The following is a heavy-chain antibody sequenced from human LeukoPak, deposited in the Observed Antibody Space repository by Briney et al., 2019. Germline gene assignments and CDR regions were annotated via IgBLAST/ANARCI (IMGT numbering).Heavy chain of an antibody. CDR3: ARGIGRPRQKYSSGYYLRSCWFDP. J-gene: IGHJ5*02. V-gene: IGHV4-34*01. D-gene: IGHD3-22*01. CDR1: GGSFSGYY. Sequence: PSETLSLTCAVYGGSFSGYYWSWIRQPPGKGLEWIGEINHSGSTNYNPSLKSRVTISVDTSKNQFSLKLSSVTAADTAVYYCARGIGRPRQKYSSGYYLRSCWFDPWGQGTLVTVSS. CDR2: INHSGST.